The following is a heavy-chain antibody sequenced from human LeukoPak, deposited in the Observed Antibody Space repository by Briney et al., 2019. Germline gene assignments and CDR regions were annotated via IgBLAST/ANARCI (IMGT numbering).Heavy chain of an antibody. V-gene: IGHV4-34*01. J-gene: IGHJ5*02. D-gene: IGHD5-12*01. CDR3: ARDGDIVATPYNWFDP. CDR1: GGSFSGYC. Sequence: SETLSLTCAVHGGSFSGYCWSWIRQPPGKGLEWIGEINHSGSTNYNPSLKSRVTISVDTSKNQFSLKLSSVTAADTAVYYCARDGDIVATPYNWFDPWGQGTLVTVSS. CDR2: INHSGST.